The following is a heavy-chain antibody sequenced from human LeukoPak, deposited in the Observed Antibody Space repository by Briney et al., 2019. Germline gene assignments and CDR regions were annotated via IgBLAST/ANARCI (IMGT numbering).Heavy chain of an antibody. Sequence: PGGSLRLSCAASGFTFDDYAMHWVRQAPGKGLEWVSGISWNSGNIGYADSVKGRFTISRDNAKNSLYLQMNSLRAEDTALYYCAKGGYSGSSRIDYWGQGTLVTVSS. V-gene: IGHV3-9*01. D-gene: IGHD1-26*01. J-gene: IGHJ4*02. CDR2: ISWNSGNI. CDR3: AKGGYSGSSRIDY. CDR1: GFTFDDYA.